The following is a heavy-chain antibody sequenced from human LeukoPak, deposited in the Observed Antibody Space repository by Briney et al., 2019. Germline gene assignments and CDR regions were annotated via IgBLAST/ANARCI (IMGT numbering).Heavy chain of an antibody. D-gene: IGHD3-10*01. V-gene: IGHV4-4*07. CDR3: ARAGVYYASGSYLAY. J-gene: IGHJ4*02. Sequence: SETLSLTCTVSGGSIGDDYFTWIRQPAGKGLEWIGRIHSGGTTNYNPSLISRVTLSIDTSKKQISLRLTSMTAADTALYYCARAGVYYASGSYLAYWGQGTPVTVSS. CDR1: GGSIGDDY. CDR2: IHSGGTT.